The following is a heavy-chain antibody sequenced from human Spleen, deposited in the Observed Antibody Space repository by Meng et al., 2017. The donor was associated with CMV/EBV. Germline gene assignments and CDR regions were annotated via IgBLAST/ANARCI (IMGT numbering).Heavy chain of an antibody. CDR2: INPNSGGT. V-gene: IGHV1-2*02. CDR1: GYSFTNYA. J-gene: IGHJ4*02. CDR3: ARRVVTGLFDY. D-gene: IGHD4-23*01. Sequence: ASVKVSCKTSGYSFTNYAIIWVRQAPGQGLEWMGWINPNSGGTNYAQKFQGRVTMTRDTSISTAYMELSRLRSDDTAVYYCARRVVTGLFDYWGQGTLVTVSS.